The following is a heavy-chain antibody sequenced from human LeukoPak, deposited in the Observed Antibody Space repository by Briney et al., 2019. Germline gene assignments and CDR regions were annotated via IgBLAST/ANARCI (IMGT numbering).Heavy chain of an antibody. Sequence: GGSLRLSCAASGFTFSSYWMSWVRQAPGKGLEWVANIKRDGSEKYYVDSVKGRFTISRDNAKNSLYLQMNSLRAEDTAVYYCARDLSYDILTGYYQGNYYFDYWGQGTLVTVSS. CDR2: IKRDGSEK. D-gene: IGHD3-9*01. CDR3: ARDLSYDILTGYYQGNYYFDY. J-gene: IGHJ4*02. CDR1: GFTFSSYW. V-gene: IGHV3-7*01.